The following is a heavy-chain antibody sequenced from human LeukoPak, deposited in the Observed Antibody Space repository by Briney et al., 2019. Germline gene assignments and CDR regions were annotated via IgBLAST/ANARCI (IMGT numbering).Heavy chain of an antibody. J-gene: IGHJ6*02. Sequence: GASVKVSCKASGYTFTSYGISWVRQAPGQGLEWMGWISAYNGNTNYAQKLQGRVTMTTDTSTSTAYIELRSLRSDDTAVYYCARGITIFGVVLGSSGMDVWGQGTTVTVSS. CDR3: ARGITIFGVVLGSSGMDV. CDR2: ISAYNGNT. D-gene: IGHD3-3*01. V-gene: IGHV1-18*01. CDR1: GYTFTSYG.